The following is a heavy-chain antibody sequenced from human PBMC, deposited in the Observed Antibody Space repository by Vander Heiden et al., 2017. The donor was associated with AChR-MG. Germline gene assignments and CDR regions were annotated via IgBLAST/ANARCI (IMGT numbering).Heavy chain of an antibody. J-gene: IGHJ2*01. CDR2: ISRSSNYI. CDR3: ARSPDEGTAIYWFFDL. Sequence: EVQLVESGGGLVKPGESLRLSCAASGFTFSTYSMNWVRQAPGKGLEWVSSISRSSNYIYYADSVKGRFIISRDNAKNSLYLQMNSLRAEDTAVYYCARSPDEGTAIYWFFDLWGRGTLVTVSS. V-gene: IGHV3-21*01. D-gene: IGHD2-21*02. CDR1: GFTFSTYS.